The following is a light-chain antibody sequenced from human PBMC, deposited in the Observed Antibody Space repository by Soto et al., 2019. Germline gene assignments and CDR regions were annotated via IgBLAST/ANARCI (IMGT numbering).Light chain of an antibody. CDR2: DAS. J-gene: IGKJ4*01. Sequence: DIQMTQSPSTLSASVGDRVTIACRASQSISRWLAWYQQKPGKAPKFLIYDASSLQSGVPSRFSGSGSGTDFTLTISCLQSEDFATYYCQQYYSYPPYTFGGGTKVDIK. CDR3: QQYYSYPPYT. V-gene: IGKV1-5*01. CDR1: QSISRW.